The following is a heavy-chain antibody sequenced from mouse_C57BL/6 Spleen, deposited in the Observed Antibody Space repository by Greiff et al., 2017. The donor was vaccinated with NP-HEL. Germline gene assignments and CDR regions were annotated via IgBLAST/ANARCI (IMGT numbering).Heavy chain of an antibody. V-gene: IGHV1-82*01. D-gene: IGHD2-12*01. J-gene: IGHJ2*01. CDR3: ARERYDDFDY. CDR1: GYAFSSSW. Sequence: QVQLQQSGPELVKPGASVKISCKASGYAFSSSWMNWVKQRPGNGLEWIGRIYPGDGDTNYNGKFKGKATLTADKSSSTAYMQLSSLTSEDSAVYFCARERYDDFDYWGQGTTLTVSS. CDR2: IYPGDGDT.